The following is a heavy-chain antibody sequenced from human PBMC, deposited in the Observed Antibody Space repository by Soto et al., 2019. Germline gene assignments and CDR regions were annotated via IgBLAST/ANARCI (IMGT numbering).Heavy chain of an antibody. CDR2: IYYSGST. CDR1: GGSISSGGYY. V-gene: IGHV4-31*03. CDR3: ARVPPGVNYYDSSGPRPHFDY. Sequence: PSETLSLTCTVSGGSISSGGYYWSWIRQHPGKGLEWIGYIYYSGSTYYNPSLKSRVTISVDTSKNQFSLKLSSVTAADTAVYYCARVPPGVNYYDSSGPRPHFDYWGQGTLVTVSS. J-gene: IGHJ4*02. D-gene: IGHD3-22*01.